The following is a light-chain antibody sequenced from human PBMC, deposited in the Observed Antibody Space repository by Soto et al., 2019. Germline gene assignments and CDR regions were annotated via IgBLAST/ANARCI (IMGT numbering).Light chain of an antibody. CDR3: QQRSNWPLT. J-gene: IGKJ4*01. CDR2: DAS. Sequence: EIVLTQSPVTLSLSPGERATLACRASQSVSSNLAWFQQKPGQAPRLLIYDASTRATGIPARLSGSGSGTDFTLTISSLEPEDFAVYYCQQRSNWPLTFGGGTKVEI. CDR1: QSVSSN. V-gene: IGKV3-11*01.